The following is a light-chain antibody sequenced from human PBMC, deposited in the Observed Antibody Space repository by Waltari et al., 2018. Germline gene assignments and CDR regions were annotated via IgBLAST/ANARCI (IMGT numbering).Light chain of an antibody. CDR1: QVISNS. J-gene: IGKJ4*01. Sequence: DIQMTQSPSSLSASVGDRVSISCRASQVISNSFAWYHQSPGQAPKLLLYGTSRLESGVPSRFSGRGSGTDYTLTISSLQPEDFGTYYCQQYYGVTLTFGGGTKVQI. V-gene: IGKV1-NL1*01. CDR3: QQYYGVTLT. CDR2: GTS.